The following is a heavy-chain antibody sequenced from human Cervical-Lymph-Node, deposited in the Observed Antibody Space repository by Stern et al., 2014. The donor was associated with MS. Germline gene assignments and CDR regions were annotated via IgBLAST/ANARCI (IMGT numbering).Heavy chain of an antibody. Sequence: VQLVGSGGGLVKPGGALTVSCAASGFSFSDFYMTWLRQAPGKAPELVANLGRSGDNIYYADSVKGRFTISRDNAKNSLFLQMTSLRAEDTALYYCARDAEYDIWSGYFDYWGPGILVTVSP. CDR1: GFSFSDFY. D-gene: IGHD3-3*01. V-gene: IGHV3-11*01. CDR3: ARDAEYDIWSGYFDY. CDR2: LGRSGDNI. J-gene: IGHJ4*02.